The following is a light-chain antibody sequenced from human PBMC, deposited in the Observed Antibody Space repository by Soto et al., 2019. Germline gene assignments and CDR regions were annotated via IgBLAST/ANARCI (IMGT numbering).Light chain of an antibody. CDR3: QQYNNWPRT. V-gene: IGKV3-15*01. CDR1: QSVSSN. CDR2: GAS. Sequence: EIVMTQSPATLSVSPGERATLSCRASQSVSSNLACYQQKPGQSPRLLIYGASTRATGIPARFSGSGSGTEFTLTISSLQSEDFAVYSCQQYNNWPRTFGQGTKVEIK. J-gene: IGKJ1*01.